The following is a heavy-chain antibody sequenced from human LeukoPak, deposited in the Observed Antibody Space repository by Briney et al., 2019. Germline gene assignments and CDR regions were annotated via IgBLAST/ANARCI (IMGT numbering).Heavy chain of an antibody. D-gene: IGHD6-19*01. V-gene: IGHV3-30*02. J-gene: IGHJ4*02. CDR1: GFTFSSYG. CDR3: AKDKYSSGWYYFDY. Sequence: GGSLRLSCAASGFTFSSYGMHWVRQAPGEGLEWVAFIRYDGSNKYYADSVKGRFTISRDNSKNTLYLQMNSLRAEDTAVYYCAKDKYSSGWYYFDYWRQGTLVTVSS. CDR2: IRYDGSNK.